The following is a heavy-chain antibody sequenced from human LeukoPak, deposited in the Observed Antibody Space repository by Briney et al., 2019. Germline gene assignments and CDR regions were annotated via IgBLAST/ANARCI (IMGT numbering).Heavy chain of an antibody. CDR3: ARDHFSYFDY. V-gene: IGHV3-21*01. CDR2: ISSSSSYI. CDR1: GFTFSSYS. Sequence: GGSLRLSCAASGFTFSSYSMNWVRQAPGKGLEWVSSISSSSSYIYYADSLKARFTISRDNAKNSLYLQMNSLRAEDTAVYYCARDHFSYFDYWGQGTLVTVSS. J-gene: IGHJ4*02.